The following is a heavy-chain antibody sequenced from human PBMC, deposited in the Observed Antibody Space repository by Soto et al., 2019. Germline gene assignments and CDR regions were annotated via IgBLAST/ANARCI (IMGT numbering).Heavy chain of an antibody. J-gene: IGHJ5*02. CDR2: IYYSGST. D-gene: IGHD3-22*01. Sequence: SETLSLTCTVSGGSISSYYWSWIRQHPGKGLEWIGYIYYSGSTYYNPSLKSRVTISVDTSKNQFSLKLSSVTAADTAVYYCARDFTYYDSSGYSYWFDPWGQGTLVTVSS. CDR3: ARDFTYYDSSGYSYWFDP. V-gene: IGHV4-59*06. CDR1: GGSISSYY.